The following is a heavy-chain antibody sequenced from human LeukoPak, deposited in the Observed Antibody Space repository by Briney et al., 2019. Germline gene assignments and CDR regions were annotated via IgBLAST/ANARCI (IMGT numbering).Heavy chain of an antibody. D-gene: IGHD3-22*01. J-gene: IGHJ4*02. Sequence: SETLSLTCTVSGDSISSSPYYWGWVRQPPGKGLEWIGSIYYIGSTHYNPSLKRRVTISVDTSKNQFSLKLTSVTAADTALYFCARDDTYFYDSSGHGFNFWGPGTLVTVSS. V-gene: IGHV4-39*07. CDR1: GDSISSSPYY. CDR3: ARDDTYFYDSSGHGFNF. CDR2: IYYIGST.